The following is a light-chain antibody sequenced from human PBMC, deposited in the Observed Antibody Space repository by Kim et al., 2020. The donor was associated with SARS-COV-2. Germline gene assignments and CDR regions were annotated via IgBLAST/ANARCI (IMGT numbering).Light chain of an antibody. CDR2: TAS. Sequence: GSLGARVTITCRASQNISNCLTWYQQKPGTAPKLLVYTASSLQSGVPARFSGSGSGTEFTLTISSLQPDDVATYHCQQSYSTPLTFGHGTKVDIK. CDR3: QQSYSTPLT. V-gene: IGKV1-39*01. CDR1: QNISNC. J-gene: IGKJ3*01.